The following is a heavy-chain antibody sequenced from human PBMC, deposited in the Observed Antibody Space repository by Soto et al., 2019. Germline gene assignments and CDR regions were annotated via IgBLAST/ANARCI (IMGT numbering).Heavy chain of an antibody. D-gene: IGHD1-1*01. CDR3: ARDSGHPTTYFYY. J-gene: IGHJ4*02. Sequence: QVQLQESGPGLVKPSQTLSLTCTVSGGSISSGGYYWSWIRQHPGNGLEWIGYIYYSGSTYYNPSIKSRVTISVDTSKNQYSLKLSSVTAADTAVYYCARDSGHPTTYFYYWGQGTLVTVSS. CDR2: IYYSGST. CDR1: GGSISSGGYY. V-gene: IGHV4-31*03.